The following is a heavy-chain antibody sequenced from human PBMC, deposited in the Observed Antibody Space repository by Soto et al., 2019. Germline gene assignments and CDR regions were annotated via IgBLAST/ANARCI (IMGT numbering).Heavy chain of an antibody. Sequence: GGSLRLSCAASGFTFSSYVMNWVRQAPGKGLDWVSSISGSGGSTYHADSVKGRFTISRDNSKDTLYLQMNSLRAEDTAVYYCAKLGSQDHWGQEPRSPSPQ. CDR1: GFTFSSYV. V-gene: IGHV3-23*01. J-gene: IGHJ4*01. CDR3: AKLGSQDH. CDR2: ISGSGGST.